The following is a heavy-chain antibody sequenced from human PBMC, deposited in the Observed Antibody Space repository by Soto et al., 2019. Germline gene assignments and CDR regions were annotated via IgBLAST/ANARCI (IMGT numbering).Heavy chain of an antibody. D-gene: IGHD4-17*01. V-gene: IGHV1-69*02. CDR3: ARSVRYGGSDY. Sequence: QVQLVQSGAEVKKPGSSVKFSCKASGGTFSSYTISWVRQAPGQGLEWMGRIIPILGIANYAQKFQGRVTITADKSTSTAYMELSSLRSEDTAVYYCARSVRYGGSDYRGQGTLVTVSS. J-gene: IGHJ4*02. CDR2: IIPILGIA. CDR1: GGTFSSYT.